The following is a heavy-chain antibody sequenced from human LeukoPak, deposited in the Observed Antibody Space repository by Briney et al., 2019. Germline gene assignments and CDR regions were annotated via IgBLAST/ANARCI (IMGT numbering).Heavy chain of an antibody. CDR3: ARDYSGSYYVYYYYMDV. V-gene: IGHV3-23*01. CDR1: GFTFSSYA. CDR2: IGGSGGST. Sequence: GGSLRLSCAASGFTFSSYAMSWVRQAPGKGLEWVSTIGGSGGSTYYADSVKGRFTISRDNSKNTLYLQMNSLRAEDTAVYYCARDYSGSYYVYYYYMDVWGKGTTVTVSS. J-gene: IGHJ6*03. D-gene: IGHD1-26*01.